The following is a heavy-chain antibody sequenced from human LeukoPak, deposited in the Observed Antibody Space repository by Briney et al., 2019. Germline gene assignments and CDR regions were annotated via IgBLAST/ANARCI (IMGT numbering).Heavy chain of an antibody. J-gene: IGHJ6*03. V-gene: IGHV3-7*01. CDR1: GFTFSSFW. D-gene: IGHD6-6*01. CDR2: IKQDGSQK. CDR3: ASCIAARRPRYYYYMDV. Sequence: GGSLRLSCAASGFTFSSFWMSWVRQAPGKGLEWLANIKQDGSQKYYVDSVKGRFTISRDNAKNSLYLQMNSLRAEDTAVYYCASCIAARRPRYYYYMDVWGKGTTVTVFS.